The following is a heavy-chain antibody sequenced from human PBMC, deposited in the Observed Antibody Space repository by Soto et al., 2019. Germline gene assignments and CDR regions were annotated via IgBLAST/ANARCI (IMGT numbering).Heavy chain of an antibody. CDR3: ARGGYYDSSGSRNYHYYGMDA. Sequence: QVQLVQSGTEVKKPGASVKVSCKASGYTFNSYGISWVRQAPGQGLEWMGWISPYDDNTNYAQNLQGRVTMTTDTSTRTAYMELRSLRSYDTAVYYCARGGYYDSSGSRNYHYYGMDAWGQGTTVTVS. V-gene: IGHV1-18*01. J-gene: IGHJ6*02. CDR2: ISPYDDNT. D-gene: IGHD3-22*01. CDR1: GYTFNSYG.